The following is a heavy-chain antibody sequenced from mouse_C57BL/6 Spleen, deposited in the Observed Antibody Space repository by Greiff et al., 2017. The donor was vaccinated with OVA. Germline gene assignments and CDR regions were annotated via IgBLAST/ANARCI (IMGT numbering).Heavy chain of an antibody. Sequence: EVKLQESGAELVRPGASVKLSCTASGFNIKDDYMHWVKQRPEQGLEWIGWIDPENGATEYASKFQGKATITADTSSNTAYLQLSSLTSEDTAVYYCTTGYYYSSSYYFDYWGQGTTLTVSS. CDR2: IDPENGAT. CDR1: GFNIKDDY. V-gene: IGHV14-4*01. J-gene: IGHJ2*01. CDR3: TTGYYYSSSYYFDY. D-gene: IGHD1-1*01.